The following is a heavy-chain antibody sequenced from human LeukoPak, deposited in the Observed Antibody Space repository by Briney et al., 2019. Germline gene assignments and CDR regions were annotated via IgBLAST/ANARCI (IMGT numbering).Heavy chain of an antibody. V-gene: IGHV3-11*05. J-gene: IGHJ3*02. CDR2: ISSSSSYT. Sequence: GGSLRLSCAASGFTFSDYYMSWIRQAPGKGLEWVSYISSSSSYTNYADSVKGRFTISRDNSKNTLYLQMNSLRVEDTAVYYCAREIYCSASSCTGGVFGIWGQGTMVTVSS. CDR3: AREIYCSASSCTGGVFGI. CDR1: GFTFSDYY. D-gene: IGHD2-15*01.